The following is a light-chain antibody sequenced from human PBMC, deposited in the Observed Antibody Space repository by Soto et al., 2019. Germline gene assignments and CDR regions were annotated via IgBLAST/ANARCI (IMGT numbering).Light chain of an antibody. CDR1: QAFGNL. CDR3: QQYGSSPT. J-gene: IGKJ4*01. Sequence: DIQMTQSPSSVSASVGDRVIITCRASQAFGNLLAWYQQKRGKAPKLLIYGASSRATGIPDRFRGSASGTDFTLTISRLEPADLAVYYCQQYGSSPTFGGGTKVEIK. V-gene: IGKV1-12*01. CDR2: GAS.